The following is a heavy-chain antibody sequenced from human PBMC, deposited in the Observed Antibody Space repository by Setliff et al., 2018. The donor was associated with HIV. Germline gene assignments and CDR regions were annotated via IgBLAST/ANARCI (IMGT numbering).Heavy chain of an antibody. D-gene: IGHD3-3*01. V-gene: IGHV3-23*01. Sequence: PGGSLRLSCAAPGFTFRSYDMNWVRQAPGKGLEWVSTISGSGTSIYHADSVKGRFTISRDTSKNTLYLQMTSLRAEDTAVYYCARSGRLIYYYYSMDVWGQGTTVTVSS. CDR3: ARSGRLIYYYYSMDV. CDR2: ISGSGTSI. CDR1: GFTFRSYD. J-gene: IGHJ6*02.